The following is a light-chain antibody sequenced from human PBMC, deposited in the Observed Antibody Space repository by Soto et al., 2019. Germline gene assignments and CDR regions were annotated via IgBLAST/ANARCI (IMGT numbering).Light chain of an antibody. Sequence: QSVLTQPPSVSGAPGQRVTISCTGSSSNIGAGYDVHWYQQLPGTAPKLLIYDNNKRRSGIPDRFSGSKSGTSATLGITGLQTGDEAHYYCGTWDSSLSGGVFGGGTKLTVL. CDR3: GTWDSSLSGGV. CDR2: DNN. J-gene: IGLJ2*01. CDR1: SSNIGAGYD. V-gene: IGLV1-51*01.